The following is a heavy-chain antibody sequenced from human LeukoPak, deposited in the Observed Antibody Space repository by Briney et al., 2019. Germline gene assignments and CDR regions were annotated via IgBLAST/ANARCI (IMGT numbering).Heavy chain of an antibody. J-gene: IGHJ4*02. CDR1: GGSISSYY. Sequence: KPSETLSLTCTVSGGSISSYYWSWIRQPPGKGLEWIGYIYYSGSTNYNPSLKSRVTISVETSKSQFSLKLSSVTAADTAVYYCARRGLGGYFDYWGQGTLVTVSS. CDR2: IYYSGST. D-gene: IGHD5-12*01. CDR3: ARRGLGGYFDY. V-gene: IGHV4-59*08.